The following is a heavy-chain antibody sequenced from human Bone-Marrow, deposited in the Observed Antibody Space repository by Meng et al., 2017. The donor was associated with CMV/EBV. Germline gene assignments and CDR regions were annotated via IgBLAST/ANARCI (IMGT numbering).Heavy chain of an antibody. Sequence: SETLSLTCAVYGGSFSDYFWSWIRQPPGKGLEWIGEIDHSESTNYNPSLKSRVNISVDTSKNQFSLKLSSVTAADTAVYYCAREYSYSHSPIDSWGQGTLVTVSS. CDR1: GGSFSDYF. D-gene: IGHD5-18*01. CDR2: IDHSEST. CDR3: AREYSYSHSPIDS. J-gene: IGHJ4*02. V-gene: IGHV4-34*01.